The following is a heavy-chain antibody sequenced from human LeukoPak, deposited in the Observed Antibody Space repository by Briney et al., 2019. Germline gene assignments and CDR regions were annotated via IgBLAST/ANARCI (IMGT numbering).Heavy chain of an antibody. CDR3: ARTAESSSWTT. CDR2: IYYTGST. V-gene: IGHV4-59*01. Sequence: SETLSLTCTVSGGSISSYYWSWIRQPPGKGLEWIGYIYYTGSTNYNPSLKSRVSISVDTSKNQFSLKLRSVTAADTAVYYCARTAESSSWTTWGQGTLVTVSS. D-gene: IGHD6-13*01. CDR1: GGSISSYY. J-gene: IGHJ5*02.